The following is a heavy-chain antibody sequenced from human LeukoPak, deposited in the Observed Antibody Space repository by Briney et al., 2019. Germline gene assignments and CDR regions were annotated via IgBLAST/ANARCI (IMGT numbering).Heavy chain of an antibody. Sequence: ASVKVSCKASGYTFTSFGISWVRQAPGHGLEWMGWISAYNGNTNYVQKLQGRVTMTTDTSTSTAYMELRSLTSDDTAVYYCARSRSSGWYVGSFDYWGQGTLVTVSS. J-gene: IGHJ4*02. CDR1: GYTFTSFG. D-gene: IGHD6-19*01. V-gene: IGHV1-18*01. CDR3: ARSRSSGWYVGSFDY. CDR2: ISAYNGNT.